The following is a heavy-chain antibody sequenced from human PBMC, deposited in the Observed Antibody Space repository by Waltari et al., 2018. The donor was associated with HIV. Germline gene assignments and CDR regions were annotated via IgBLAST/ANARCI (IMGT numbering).Heavy chain of an antibody. D-gene: IGHD5-12*01. V-gene: IGHV4-34*01. CDR3: ARRALWLRPVYYFDY. CDR1: GEPFDSYY. Sequence: QVQLQQEGAGLLTPSEPLSLTCADNGEPFDSYYWSWIRQPPGKRLEWMGEINHRRNTNYNPSLKSRLTMSVDASKNQFSLNLNSVTAADTGVYYCARRALWLRPVYYFDYWGQGALVTVSS. J-gene: IGHJ4*02. CDR2: INHRRNT.